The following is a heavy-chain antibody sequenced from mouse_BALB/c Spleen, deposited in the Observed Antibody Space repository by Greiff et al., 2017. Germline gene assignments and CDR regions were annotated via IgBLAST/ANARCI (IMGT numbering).Heavy chain of an antibody. Sequence: VQLKESGPELVKPGASVKMSCKASGYTFTSYVIHWVKQKPGQGLEWIGYINPYNDGTKYNEKFKGKATLTSDKSSSTAYMELSSLTSEDSAVYYCARGGGYYGKTYQFAYWGQGTLVTVSA. J-gene: IGHJ3*01. D-gene: IGHD2-1*01. CDR3: ARGGGYYGKTYQFAY. CDR1: GYTFTSYV. V-gene: IGHV1-14*01. CDR2: INPYNDGT.